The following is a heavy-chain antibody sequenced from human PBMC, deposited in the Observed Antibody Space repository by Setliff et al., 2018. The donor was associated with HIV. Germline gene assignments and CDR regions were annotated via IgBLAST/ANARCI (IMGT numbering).Heavy chain of an antibody. V-gene: IGHV1-18*01. Sequence: ASVKVSCKASGYTFTSYGISWVRQAPGQGREWMGWISAYNGHTNYAQKFQGRVTMTIDTSTSTAYTELRSLRSDDTAVYYCARDVPTYCSSINCYDTMNQNWFDPWGQGTLVTVSS. J-gene: IGHJ5*02. CDR1: GYTFTSYG. D-gene: IGHD2-2*01. CDR2: ISAYNGHT. CDR3: ARDVPTYCSSINCYDTMNQNWFDP.